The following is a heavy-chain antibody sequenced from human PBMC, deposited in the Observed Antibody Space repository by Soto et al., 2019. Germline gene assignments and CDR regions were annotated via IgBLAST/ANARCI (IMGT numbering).Heavy chain of an antibody. J-gene: IGHJ5*02. V-gene: IGHV5-51*01. CDR3: ARRWGTMVRGVISWFDP. CDR2: IYPGDSDT. CDR1: GYSFTSYW. Sequence: PGESLKISCKGSGYSFTSYWIGWVRQMPGKGLEWMGIIYPGDSDTRYSPSFQGQVTISADKSIGTAYLQWSSLKASDTAIYYCARRWGTMVRGVISWFDPWGQGTLVTVSS. D-gene: IGHD3-10*01.